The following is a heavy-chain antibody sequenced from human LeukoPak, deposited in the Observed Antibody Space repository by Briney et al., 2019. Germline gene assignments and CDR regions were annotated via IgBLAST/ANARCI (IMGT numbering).Heavy chain of an antibody. CDR3: AGDTGGSFTFDY. J-gene: IGHJ4*02. V-gene: IGHV1-2*02. CDR1: GYTFTGYY. D-gene: IGHD1-26*01. Sequence: ASVKVSCKASGYTFTGYYMHWVRQAPGQGLEWMGWINPNSGGTNYAQKFQGRVTMTRDTSISTAYMELSRLRSDDTAVYYCAGDTGGSFTFDYWGQGTLVTVSS. CDR2: INPNSGGT.